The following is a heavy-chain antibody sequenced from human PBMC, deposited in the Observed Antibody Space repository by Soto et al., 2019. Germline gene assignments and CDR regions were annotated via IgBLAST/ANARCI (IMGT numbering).Heavy chain of an antibody. CDR3: ARVRRANGCFYLDS. J-gene: IGHJ4*02. Sequence: PSGTLSLTFSVSGASISDYYWTWVRQPPGKGLEWIGYLYYSGTTNYNPSLMSRVTMLLDTSKSQFSLQLTSVTAADTAVYFCARVRRANGCFYLDSWGQGALVTVSS. V-gene: IGHV4-59*12. CDR1: GASISDYY. CDR2: LYYSGTT. D-gene: IGHD3-16*01.